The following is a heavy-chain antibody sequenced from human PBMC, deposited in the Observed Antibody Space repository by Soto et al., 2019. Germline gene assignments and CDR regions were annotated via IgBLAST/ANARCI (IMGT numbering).Heavy chain of an antibody. CDR1: GGSISSYY. CDR2: TYYTGNT. V-gene: IGHV4-59*01. D-gene: IGHD2-2*02. Sequence: QVQLQESGPGLVKPSETLSLTCTVSGGSISSYYWYWIRQPPGQGLEWIVNTYYTGNTNDNPSLQCRATCSIDTSHIQFSLRLTTETAPDTAVSSCASARYTHYRASSYLYGLDVWGLGTTVRVSS. J-gene: IGHJ6*02. CDR3: ASARYTHYRASSYLYGLDV.